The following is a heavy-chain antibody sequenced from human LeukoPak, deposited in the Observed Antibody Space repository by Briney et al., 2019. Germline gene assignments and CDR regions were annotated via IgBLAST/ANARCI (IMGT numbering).Heavy chain of an antibody. V-gene: IGHV3-53*01. CDR2: TYTGGST. CDR1: GFTVSSNY. J-gene: IGHJ3*02. D-gene: IGHD4-23*01. Sequence: GGSLRLSCAASGFTVSSNYMSWVRQTPGKGLEWVSVTYTGGSTNYADSVKGRFSISRDNSKNTLYLQMNSLRAEDTAVYYCARVDVVTVGKNAFDIWGQGTMVTVSS. CDR3: ARVDVVTVGKNAFDI.